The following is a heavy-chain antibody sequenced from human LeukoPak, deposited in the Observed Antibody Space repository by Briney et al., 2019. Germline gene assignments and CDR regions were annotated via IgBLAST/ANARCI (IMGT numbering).Heavy chain of an antibody. J-gene: IGHJ5*02. CDR1: GYSISSGYY. Sequence: SETLSLTCTVSGYSISSGYYWGWIRQPPGKGLEWIGSIYHSGSTYHNPSLKSRVTISVDTSKNQFSLKLSSVTAADTAVYYCARDLSMADLGWFDPWGQGTLVTVSS. CDR2: IYHSGST. V-gene: IGHV4-38-2*02. D-gene: IGHD2-8*01. CDR3: ARDLSMADLGWFDP.